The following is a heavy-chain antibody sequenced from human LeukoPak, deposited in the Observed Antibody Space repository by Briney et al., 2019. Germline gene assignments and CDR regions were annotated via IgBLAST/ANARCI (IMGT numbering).Heavy chain of an antibody. CDR1: GFSLSTRGVG. CDR2: IYWNDDK. CDR3: DHGPGIAAAGTGDHFDY. Sequence: SGPRLVNPTHLLTLTCTFSGFSLSTRGVGVGCIRQPPGKPVARLTLIYWNDDKPYRPSLHSSLNITKDTAKNQVVLTMTNMDPVDTATYFCDHGPGIAAAGTGDHFDYWGQGTLVTVSS. V-gene: IGHV2-5*01. D-gene: IGHD6-13*01. J-gene: IGHJ4*02.